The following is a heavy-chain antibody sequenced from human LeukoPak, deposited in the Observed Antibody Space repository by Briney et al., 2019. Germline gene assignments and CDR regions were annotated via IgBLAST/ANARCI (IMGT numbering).Heavy chain of an antibody. V-gene: IGHV3-30-3*01. CDR1: GFTFSSYA. CDR3: ARVGRGCSSTSCYFG. CDR2: ISYDGSNK. Sequence: PGGSLRLSCAASGFTFSSYAMHWVRQAPGKGLEWVAVISYDGSNKYYADSVKGRFTISRDNSKNTLYLQMNSLRAEDTAVYYCARVGRGCSSTSCYFGWGQGTLVTVSS. J-gene: IGHJ4*02. D-gene: IGHD2-2*01.